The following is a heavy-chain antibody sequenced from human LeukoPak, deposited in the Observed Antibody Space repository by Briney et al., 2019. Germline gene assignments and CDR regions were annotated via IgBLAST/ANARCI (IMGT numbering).Heavy chain of an antibody. CDR2: IYTSGST. Sequence: PSETLSLTCTVSGGSISSYYWSWIRQPAGKGLEWIGRIYTSGSTNYNPSLKSRVTISVDKSKNQFSPKLSSVTAADTAVYYCARDLPPDNWFDPWGQGTLVTVSS. V-gene: IGHV4-4*07. CDR3: ARDLPPDNWFDP. CDR1: GGSISSYY. J-gene: IGHJ5*02.